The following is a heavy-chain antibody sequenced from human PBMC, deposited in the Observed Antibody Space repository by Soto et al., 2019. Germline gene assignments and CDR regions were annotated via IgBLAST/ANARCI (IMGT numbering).Heavy chain of an antibody. CDR3: ARTASYAFDI. CDR1: GYSFAKYA. V-gene: IGHV1-3*01. D-gene: IGHD5-18*01. Sequence: QVQLVQSGAKVKKPGASVNVSCKASGYSFAKYAIHWVRQAPGQRLEWMGWIDGGSGNTRFSQKFQGRVTISRDPSATTAYLELTSLRSEDTAVYDCARTASYAFDIWGQGTMVSIFS. J-gene: IGHJ3*02. CDR2: IDGGSGNT.